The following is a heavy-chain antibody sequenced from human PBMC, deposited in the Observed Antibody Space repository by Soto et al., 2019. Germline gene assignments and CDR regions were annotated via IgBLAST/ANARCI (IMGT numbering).Heavy chain of an antibody. D-gene: IGHD3-10*01. CDR2: INSDTGYT. V-gene: IGHV1-3*04. CDR1: GFTFSHHS. CDR3: VRGKEAGVWFAP. J-gene: IGHJ5*02. Sequence: XSVKVSCKASGFTFSHHSIHWVRQAPGQSLEWMGWINSDTGYTKDSQKFQARLTITWDSSAKTAYMELSSLQSEDTAVYYCVRGKEAGVWFAPWGQGTLVTVS.